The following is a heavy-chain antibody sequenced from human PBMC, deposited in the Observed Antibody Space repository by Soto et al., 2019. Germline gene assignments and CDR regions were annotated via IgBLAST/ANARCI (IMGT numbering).Heavy chain of an antibody. D-gene: IGHD6-25*01. V-gene: IGHV3-66*01. CDR2: TYSGGST. Sequence: GGSLRLSCAASGFTVSSNYMSWVRQAPGKGPEWVSVTYSGGSTYYADSVKGRFTISRDNSKNTLYLQMNSLRAEDTAVYYCARAPSWTAGPFDYWGQGTLFILSS. J-gene: IGHJ4*02. CDR1: GFTVSSNY. CDR3: ARAPSWTAGPFDY.